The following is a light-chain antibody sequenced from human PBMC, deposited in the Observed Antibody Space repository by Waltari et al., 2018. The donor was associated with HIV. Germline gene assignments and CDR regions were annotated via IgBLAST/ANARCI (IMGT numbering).Light chain of an antibody. CDR1: RSDVGAYHF. J-gene: IGLJ2*01. CDR2: DFT. V-gene: IGLV2-8*01. CDR3: SSYADSDTPVV. Sequence: QSALAQPPSASGSAGQSVTIYCTGTRSDVGAYHFVCWNQQHPGKSPKLIIYDFTKRPSGVPDRFSGSKSGNTASLTVSGLQGEDEADYYCSSYADSDTPVVFGGGTKLTVL.